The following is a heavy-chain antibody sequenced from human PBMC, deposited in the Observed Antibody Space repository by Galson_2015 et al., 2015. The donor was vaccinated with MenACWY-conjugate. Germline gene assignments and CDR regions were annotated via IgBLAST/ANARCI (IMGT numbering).Heavy chain of an antibody. CDR1: GCTFSSLA. J-gene: IGHJ4*02. CDR2: ISAHNGDT. D-gene: IGHD2-2*01. CDR3: ACNLYQLRGGFDF. V-gene: IGHV1-18*04. Sequence: SGAEVKKPGASVRVFCKASGCTFSSLAIIWVRQAPGQGLQWMGWISAHNGDTNYAQKFQDRVTMTTYGNTVYMEVRGLKSDDTAMYFCACNLYQLRGGFDFWGQGTLVTVSS.